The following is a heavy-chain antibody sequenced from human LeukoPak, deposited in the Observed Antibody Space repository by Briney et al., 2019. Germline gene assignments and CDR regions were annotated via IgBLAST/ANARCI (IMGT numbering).Heavy chain of an antibody. V-gene: IGHV1-2*06. J-gene: IGHJ6*03. Sequence: ASVKVSCKASGYTFTGYYMHWVRQAPGQGLEWMGRINPNSGGTNYAQKFQGRATMTRDTSISTAYMELSRLRSDDTAVYYCARDQPVFTYMVVWGKGTTVTVSS. CDR2: INPNSGGT. CDR3: ARDQPVFTYMVV. D-gene: IGHD1-14*01. CDR1: GYTFTGYY.